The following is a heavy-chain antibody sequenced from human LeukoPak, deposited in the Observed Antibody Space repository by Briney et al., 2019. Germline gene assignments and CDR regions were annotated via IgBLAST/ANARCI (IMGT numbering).Heavy chain of an antibody. J-gene: IGHJ6*03. CDR1: GFTFDDYA. CDR2: ISWNSGSI. CDR3: AKATTTTSYMDV. V-gene: IGHV3-9*03. Sequence: GGSLRPSCAASGFTFDDYAMHWVRQAPGKGLEWVSGISWNSGSIGYADFVKGRFTISRDNDKNSLYLQMNSLRAEAMALYYCAKATTTTSYMDVWGKGTTVTVSS. D-gene: IGHD1-14*01.